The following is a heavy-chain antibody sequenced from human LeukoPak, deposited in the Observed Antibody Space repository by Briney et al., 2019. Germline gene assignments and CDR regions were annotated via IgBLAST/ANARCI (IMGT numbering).Heavy chain of an antibody. J-gene: IGHJ4*02. CDR1: GFTFSSYS. V-gene: IGHV3-21*01. CDR3: ARDMSTGVPAGIPDY. CDR2: VSSSSIYI. D-gene: IGHD2-2*01. Sequence: GGSLRLSCAASGFTFSSYSMNWVRQAPGKGLEWVSSVSSSSIYIYYADSVKGRFTISRGNAKNALYLQMNSLRAEDTALYYCARDMSTGVPAGIPDYWGQGTLVTVSS.